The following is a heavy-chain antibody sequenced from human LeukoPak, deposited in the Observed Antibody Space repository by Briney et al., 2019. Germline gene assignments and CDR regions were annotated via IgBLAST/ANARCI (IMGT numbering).Heavy chain of an antibody. J-gene: IGHJ4*02. V-gene: IGHV3-30-3*01. Sequence: GGSLRLSCAASGFTFSSYAMHWVRQAPGKGLEWVAVISYDGSNKYYADSVKGRFTISRDNSKNTLYLQMNSLRAEDTAVYYCASAYPPYDSSGYYYFDYWGQGTLVTVSS. D-gene: IGHD3-22*01. CDR2: ISYDGSNK. CDR1: GFTFSSYA. CDR3: ASAYPPYDSSGYYYFDY.